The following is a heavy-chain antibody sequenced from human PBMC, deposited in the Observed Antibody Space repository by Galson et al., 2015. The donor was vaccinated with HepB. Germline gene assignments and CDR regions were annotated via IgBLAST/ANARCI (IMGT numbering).Heavy chain of an antibody. CDR2: IKSKADGETT. J-gene: IGHJ6*02. Sequence: SLRLSCAASGFTFNNAWMTWVRQAPGKGLEWVGRIKSKADGETTDYAAPVKDRFTISRDDSKTTLYLQMNSLRTEDTALYYCTRNQFCGSPSCPSFGLDVWGPGTTVTVSS. CDR3: TRNQFCGSPSCPSFGLDV. D-gene: IGHD2-2*01. CDR1: GFTFNNAW. V-gene: IGHV3-15*01.